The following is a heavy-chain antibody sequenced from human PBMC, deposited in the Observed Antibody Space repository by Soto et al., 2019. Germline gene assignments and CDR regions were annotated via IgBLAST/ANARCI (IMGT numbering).Heavy chain of an antibody. CDR1: GGSISSSSYY. CDR3: ARRRTESYYDSSGYYFDY. Sequence: PSETLSLTCTASGGSISSSSYYWGWIRQPPGKGLEWIGSIYYSGSTYYNPSLKSRVTISVDTSKNQFSLKLSSVTAADTAVYYCARRRTESYYDSSGYYFDYWGQGTLVTVSS. J-gene: IGHJ4*02. D-gene: IGHD3-22*01. V-gene: IGHV4-39*01. CDR2: IYYSGST.